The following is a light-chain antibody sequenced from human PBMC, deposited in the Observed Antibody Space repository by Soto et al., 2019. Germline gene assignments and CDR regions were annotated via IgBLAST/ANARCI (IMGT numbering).Light chain of an antibody. CDR3: SSYTSSSTLYV. J-gene: IGLJ1*01. Sequence: QSVLTQPASVSGSPGQSITIPCTGTSSDVGGYNYVSWYQQHPGKAPKLMIYEVSNRPSGVSNRFSGSKSGNTASLTISGLQAEDEADYYCSSYTSSSTLYVFGTGTKVT. CDR1: SSDVGGYNY. CDR2: EVS. V-gene: IGLV2-14*01.